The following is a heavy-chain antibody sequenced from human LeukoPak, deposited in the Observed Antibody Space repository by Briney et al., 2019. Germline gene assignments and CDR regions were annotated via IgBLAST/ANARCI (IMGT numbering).Heavy chain of an antibody. D-gene: IGHD3-10*01. CDR3: AKGLLWFGETDAFDI. J-gene: IGHJ3*02. V-gene: IGHV3-30*18. CDR2: ISYDGSNK. CDR1: GFTFSSYG. Sequence: GGSLRLSCAASGFTFSSYGMHWVRQAPGKGLEWVAVISYDGSNKYYADSVKGRFTISRDNSKNTLYLQMNSLRAEDTAVYYCAKGLLWFGETDAFDIWGQGTMVTVSS.